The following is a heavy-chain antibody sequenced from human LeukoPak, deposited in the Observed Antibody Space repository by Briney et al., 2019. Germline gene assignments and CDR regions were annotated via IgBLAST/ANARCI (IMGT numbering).Heavy chain of an antibody. CDR1: GYTLDGYY. D-gene: IGHD5-12*01. CDR3: ARVSVGYSGYDPFDY. J-gene: IGHJ4*02. CDR2: LNPNSGGT. V-gene: IGHV1-2*06. Sequence: ASVLCSRKACGYTLDGYYIHSVLHEPRQGLVCIEPLNPNSGGTNSAQKFQGRVTMTRDTSISTVYMDLSRLRSDDLAVYYCARVSVGYSGYDPFDYWGQGTLVTVSA.